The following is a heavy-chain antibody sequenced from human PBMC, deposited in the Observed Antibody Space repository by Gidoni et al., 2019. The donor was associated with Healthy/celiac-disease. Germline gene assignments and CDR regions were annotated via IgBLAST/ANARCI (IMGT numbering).Heavy chain of an antibody. CDR1: GFTFSSYG. CDR3: ARELRLESFDY. CDR2: ISYDGSNK. V-gene: IGHV3-30*03. J-gene: IGHJ4*02. Sequence: QVQLVESGGGVVQPGRSLRLPCAASGFTFSSYGMPWVRQAPGKGLEWVAVISYDGSNKYYADSVKGRFTISRDNSKNTLYLQMNSLRSEDTAVYYCARELRLESFDYWGQGTLVTVSS. D-gene: IGHD3-16*01.